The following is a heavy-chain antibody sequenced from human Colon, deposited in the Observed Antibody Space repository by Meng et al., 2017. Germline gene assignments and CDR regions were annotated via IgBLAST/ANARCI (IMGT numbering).Heavy chain of an antibody. CDR1: GFNFSDYY. CDR3: GYYDPGPSYKGTS. CDR2: ISSSGSAT. D-gene: IGHD3-10*01. V-gene: IGHV3-11*01. Sequence: QVQLVESGGGLVKPGGSLRLSCAASGFNFSDYYMTWIRQAPGKGLEWVSYISSSGSATYYADSVKGRFTISRDNSRSTVFLHMNNLRADDTAVYYCGYYDPGPSYKGTSWGQGTLVTVSS. J-gene: IGHJ4*02.